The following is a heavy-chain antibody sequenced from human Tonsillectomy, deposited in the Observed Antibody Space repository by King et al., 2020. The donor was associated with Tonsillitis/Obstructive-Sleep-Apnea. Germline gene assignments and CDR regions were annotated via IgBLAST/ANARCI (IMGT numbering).Heavy chain of an antibody. V-gene: IGHV7-4-1*02. CDR2: INTRTGNP. J-gene: IGHJ4*02. CDR1: GYTFTTFA. CDR3: ARTAGPPYFDY. Sequence: QLVQSGSELKKTGASVKVSCKASGYTFTTFAMNWVRQAPGQGLEWMGWINTRTGNPTYAQGFTGRFVFSLDTSVNSAYLQISTLKGEDTAVYYCARTAGPPYFDYWGQGSLVTVSS. D-gene: IGHD6-13*01.